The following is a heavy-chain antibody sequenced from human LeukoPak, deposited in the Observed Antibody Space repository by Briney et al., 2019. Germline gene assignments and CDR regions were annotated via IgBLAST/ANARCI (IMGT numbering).Heavy chain of an antibody. V-gene: IGHV3-7*01. CDR3: ARDSYRALEY. D-gene: IGHD3-10*01. CDR1: GFTFSSHW. J-gene: IGHJ4*02. Sequence: PGGSLRLSCAASGFTFSSHWMSWVRQAPGKGLEWVAHINQDGSEKYFVDSVKGRFTISRDNAKKSLYLQMNSLRDDDTAVYYCARDSYRALEYWGRGTLVTVSS. CDR2: INQDGSEK.